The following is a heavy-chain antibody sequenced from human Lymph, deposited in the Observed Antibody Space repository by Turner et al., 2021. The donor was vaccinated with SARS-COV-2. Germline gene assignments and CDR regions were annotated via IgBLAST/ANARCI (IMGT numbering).Heavy chain of an antibody. CDR3: ARGLGSSWYSGGFDF. V-gene: IGHV3-33*01. CDR2: IWYDGSNK. CDR1: GFTFSTYV. J-gene: IGHJ4*02. D-gene: IGHD6-13*01. Sequence: QVQLVESGGGVVQPARSLRLSFAASGFTFSTYVMHWVRQAPGKGLEWVAVIWYDGSNKYYADSVKGRFTISRDNSKNTLYLQMNSLRAEDTAVYYCARGLGSSWYSGGFDFWGQGTLVTVSS.